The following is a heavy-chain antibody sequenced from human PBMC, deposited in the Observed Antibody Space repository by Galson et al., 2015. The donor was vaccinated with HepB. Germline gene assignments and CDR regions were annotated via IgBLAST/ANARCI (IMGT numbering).Heavy chain of an antibody. CDR1: GFTFSSYA. CDR3: AKGARDYDFWSGYTYYYYGMDV. D-gene: IGHD3-3*01. Sequence: SLRLSCAASGFTFSSYAMSWVRQAPGKGLEWVSAISGSGGSTYYADSVKGRFTISRDNSKNTLYLQMNSLRAEDTAVYYCAKGARDYDFWSGYTYYYYGMDVWGQGTTVTVSS. J-gene: IGHJ6*02. V-gene: IGHV3-23*01. CDR2: ISGSGGST.